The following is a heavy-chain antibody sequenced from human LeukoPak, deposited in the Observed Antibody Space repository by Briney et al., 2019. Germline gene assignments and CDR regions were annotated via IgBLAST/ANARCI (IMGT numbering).Heavy chain of an antibody. CDR2: IYHSGST. V-gene: IGHV4-39*07. Sequence: SETLSLTCTVSGGSISSSRYYWGWIRQPPGKGLEWIGEIYHSGSTNYNPSLKSRVTISVDKSKNQFSLKLSSVTAADTAVYYCARRAAAVTFFDYWGQGTLVTVSS. J-gene: IGHJ4*02. CDR3: ARRAAAVTFFDY. CDR1: GGSISSSRYY. D-gene: IGHD6-13*01.